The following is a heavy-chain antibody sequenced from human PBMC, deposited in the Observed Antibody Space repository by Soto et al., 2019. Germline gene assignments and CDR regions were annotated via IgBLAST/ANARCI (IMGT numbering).Heavy chain of an antibody. CDR1: GFTCSRYG. J-gene: IGHJ4*02. CDR3: AKLEVAVAGSIDY. Sequence: QVQLVESGGGVVQPGRSLRLSCAASGFTCSRYGLHWVRQDPGKGLEWVALISYDGSNEHYADSVKGRFTISRDNSKNTLYLQMNSLRPEDTAVYYCAKLEVAVAGSIDYWGQGTLVTVSS. V-gene: IGHV3-30*18. D-gene: IGHD6-19*01. CDR2: ISYDGSNE.